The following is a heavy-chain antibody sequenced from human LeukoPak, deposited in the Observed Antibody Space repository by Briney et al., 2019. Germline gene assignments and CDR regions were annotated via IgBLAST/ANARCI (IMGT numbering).Heavy chain of an antibody. CDR1: GFTFSSYE. CDR2: ISSSGSTI. Sequence: GGSLRLSCAASGFTFSSYEMNWVRQAPGKGLEWVSYISSSGSTIYYADSVKGRFTISRDNAKNSLYLQMNSLRAEDTAVYYCARGEKYSSSWVDYWGQGTLVTVSS. CDR3: ARGEKYSSSWVDY. D-gene: IGHD6-6*01. V-gene: IGHV3-48*03. J-gene: IGHJ4*02.